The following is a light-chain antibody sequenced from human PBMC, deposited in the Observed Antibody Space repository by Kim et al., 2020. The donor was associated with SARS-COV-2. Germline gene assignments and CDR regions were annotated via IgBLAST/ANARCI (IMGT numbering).Light chain of an antibody. Sequence: EIVLTQSPGTLSLSPGERATLSCRASQSFSSTYLAWYQQKPGQAPRLLIYGASSRATGIPDRFSGSGSGTDFTLTISRLEPEDFAVYYCQQYAGPTWTFGQGTKVDIK. CDR2: GAS. J-gene: IGKJ1*01. CDR1: QSFSSTY. CDR3: QQYAGPTWT. V-gene: IGKV3-20*01.